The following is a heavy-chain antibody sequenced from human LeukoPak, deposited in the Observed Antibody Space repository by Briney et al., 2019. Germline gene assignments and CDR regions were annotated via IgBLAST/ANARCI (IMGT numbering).Heavy chain of an antibody. J-gene: IGHJ4*02. D-gene: IGHD6-19*01. CDR1: GYSISSGYY. CDR2: IFYSGST. Sequence: PSETLSLTCAVSGYSISSGYYWAWIRQAPGKGLEWIGSIFYSGSTYYNPSLKSRVTISIDTSKNQFSLKLTSVTAADTAVYYCTRSGGYTSSFNWGQGTLLTVSS. V-gene: IGHV4-38-2*01. CDR3: TRSGGYTSSFN.